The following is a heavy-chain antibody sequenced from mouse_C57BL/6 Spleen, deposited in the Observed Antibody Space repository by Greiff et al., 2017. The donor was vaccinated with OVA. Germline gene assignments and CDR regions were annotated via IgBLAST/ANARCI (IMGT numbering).Heavy chain of an antibody. CDR1: GFTFSSYS. D-gene: IGHD1-1*01. J-gene: IGHJ2*01. Sequence: EVKLVESGGGLVKPGGSLKLSCAASGFTFSSYSMSWVRQTPDKRLEWVATISGGGGNTYYPDSVKGRFTISRDNAKNTLYLQMSSLKSEDTAMYYCARDYYGSSYGYWGQGTTLTVSS. CDR2: ISGGGGNT. CDR3: ARDYYGSSYGY. V-gene: IGHV5-6*03.